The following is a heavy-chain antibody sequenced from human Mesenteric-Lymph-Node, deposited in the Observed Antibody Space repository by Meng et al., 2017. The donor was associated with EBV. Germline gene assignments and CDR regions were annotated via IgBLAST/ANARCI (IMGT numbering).Heavy chain of an antibody. D-gene: IGHD6-19*01. V-gene: IGHV3-30-3*01. CDR2: ISYYVPSQ. Sequence: QALLGECGGGGVQPGSSRILSCAAAGFPFRDDAMHWVRQAPGKGLEWVAMISYYVPSQYYVDSVKGRFTISRDNSKNTLFLQMDSLRVDDTAVYYCARDWGSSGWYNWFGPWGQGTLVTVSS. CDR1: GFPFRDDA. J-gene: IGHJ5*02. CDR3: ARDWGSSGWYNWFGP.